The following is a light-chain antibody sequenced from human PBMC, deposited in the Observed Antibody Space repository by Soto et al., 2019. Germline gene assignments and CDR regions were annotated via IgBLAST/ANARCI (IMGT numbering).Light chain of an antibody. CDR3: QTWGTGIHV. V-gene: IGLV4-69*01. J-gene: IGLJ1*01. CDR1: SGHSTYA. CDR2: LNNDGRH. Sequence: QLVLTQSPPASASLGASVKLTCTLNSGHSTYAIAWHQQQPETGPRYLMKLNNDGRHTKGDGIPDRFSGSSSGAERYLTISSLQSEDEAVYYCQTWGTGIHVFGTGTKLTVL.